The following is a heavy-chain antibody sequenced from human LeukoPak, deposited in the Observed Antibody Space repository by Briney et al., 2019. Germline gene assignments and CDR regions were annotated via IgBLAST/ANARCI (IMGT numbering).Heavy chain of an antibody. CDR3: ARGRGYSYHDY. J-gene: IGHJ4*02. CDR2: INQDGSEK. D-gene: IGHD5-18*01. Sequence: GGSLRLSCAASGFNFSNYWMSWVRQAPGKGLEWVANINQDGSEKYYVDSMKGRFTISRDNAKNSLYLQMNSLRAEDTAVYYCARGRGYSYHDYWGQGTLVTVSS. CDR1: GFNFSNYW. V-gene: IGHV3-7*01.